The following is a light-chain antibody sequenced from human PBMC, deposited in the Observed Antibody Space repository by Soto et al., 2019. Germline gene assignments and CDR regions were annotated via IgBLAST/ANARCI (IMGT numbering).Light chain of an antibody. J-gene: IGKJ5*01. CDR3: QQYRMSPNT. V-gene: IGKV3-20*01. CDR1: QSVSNNY. Sequence: EFVLTQSPGTLSLSPGERATLSCRASQSVSNNYLAWYQQKPGQAPRLLIYGASNRATGIPDRFSGSGSGTDFSLTIRGLKPEDFAVYYCQQYRMSPNTFGQGTRLEN. CDR2: GAS.